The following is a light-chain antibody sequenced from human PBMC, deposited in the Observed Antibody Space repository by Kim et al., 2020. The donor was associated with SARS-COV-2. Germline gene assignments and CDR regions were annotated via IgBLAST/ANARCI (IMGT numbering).Light chain of an antibody. CDR1: QSVSSNS. CDR2: AAS. V-gene: IGKV3-20*01. J-gene: IGKJ1*01. Sequence: SSGERAPLSCRASQSVSSNSLAWYQQKPGQAPRLLIYAASSRATGIPDRFSGSGSGTDFTLTISRLEPEDFAMYYCQQHEGSPKTFGQGTKVDIK. CDR3: QQHEGSPKT.